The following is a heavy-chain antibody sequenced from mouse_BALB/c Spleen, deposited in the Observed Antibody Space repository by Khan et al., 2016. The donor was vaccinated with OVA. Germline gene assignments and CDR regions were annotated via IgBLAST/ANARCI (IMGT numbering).Heavy chain of an antibody. V-gene: IGHV1-20*02. Sequence: VQLKQSGPELVKPGASVKISCTASGYSFTGYFMTWVMQSHGKSLEWIGRINPHSGETFYQQKFKGKAILTVDEYYSTLHMELRSLASGDSAIYYCTRIYRSDFDYWGQGTTLTGSS. CDR2: INPHSGET. CDR3: TRIYRSDFDY. J-gene: IGHJ2*01. CDR1: GYSFTGYF. D-gene: IGHD1-1*01.